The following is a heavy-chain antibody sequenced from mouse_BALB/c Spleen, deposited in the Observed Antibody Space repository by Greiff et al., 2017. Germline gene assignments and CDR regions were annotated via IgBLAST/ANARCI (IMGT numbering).Heavy chain of an antibody. V-gene: IGHV1-14*01. CDR2: INPYNDGT. J-gene: IGHJ2*01. CDR1: GYTFTSYV. CDR3: ARGDLYYGLDY. D-gene: IGHD1-1*01. Sequence: EVQVVESGPELVKPGASVKMSCKASGYTFTSYVMHWVKQKPGQGLEWIGYINPYNDGTKYNEKFKGKATLTSDKSSSTAYMELSSLTSEDSAVYYCARGDLYYGLDYWCQGTTLTVSS.